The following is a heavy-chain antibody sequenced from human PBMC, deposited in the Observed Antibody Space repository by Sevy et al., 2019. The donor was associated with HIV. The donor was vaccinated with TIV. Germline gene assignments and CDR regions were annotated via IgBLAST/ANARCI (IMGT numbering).Heavy chain of an antibody. CDR2: INGVGGSK. V-gene: IGHV3-23*01. J-gene: IGHJ5*02. CDR3: AKAPYYDFWSHDYNNWFDP. D-gene: IGHD3-3*01. CDR1: GFSFSAFG. Sequence: GGSLRLSCVASGFSFSAFGMAWVRQAAGEGLEWVSGINGVGGSKYYRNSVKGRFTVSRDNSKNTVYLQMNIMRADDTAVYYCAKAPYYDFWSHDYNNWFDPWGQGTLVTVSS.